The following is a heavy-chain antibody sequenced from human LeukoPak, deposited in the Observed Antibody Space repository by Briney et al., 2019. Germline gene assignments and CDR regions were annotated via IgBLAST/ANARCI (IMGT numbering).Heavy chain of an antibody. CDR2: MNPNSGNT. V-gene: IGHV1-8*01. CDR3: AKSITMVRGVIRSVGFDP. Sequence: ASVKVSCKASGYTFTSYDINWVRQATGQGLEWMGRMNPNSGNTGYEQKFQGRVTMTRNTSISTAYMELSSLRSEDTAVYYCAKSITMVRGVIRSVGFDPWGQGTLVTVSS. D-gene: IGHD3-10*01. J-gene: IGHJ5*02. CDR1: GYTFTSYD.